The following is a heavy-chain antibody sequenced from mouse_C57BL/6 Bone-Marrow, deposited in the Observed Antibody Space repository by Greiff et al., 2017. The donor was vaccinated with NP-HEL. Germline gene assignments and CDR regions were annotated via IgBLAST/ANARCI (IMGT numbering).Heavy chain of an antibody. V-gene: IGHV1-50*01. CDR2: IDPSDSYT. CDR3: ARGYYDYDVGY. Sequence: QVQLQQPGAELVKPGASVKLSCKASGYTFTSYWMQWVKQRPGQGLAWIGEIDPSDSYTNYNQKFKGKATLTVDTSSSTAYMQLSSLTSEDSAVYYCARGYYDYDVGYWGQGTTLTVSS. CDR1: GYTFTSYW. J-gene: IGHJ2*01. D-gene: IGHD2-4*01.